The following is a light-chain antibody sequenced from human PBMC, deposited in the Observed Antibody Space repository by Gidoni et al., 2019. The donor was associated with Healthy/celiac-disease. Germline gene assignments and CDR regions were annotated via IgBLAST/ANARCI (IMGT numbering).Light chain of an antibody. CDR3: QQYGSSPQT. CDR2: GAS. V-gene: IGKV3-20*01. J-gene: IGKJ1*01. Sequence: EIVLTQSPGTLSLSPGERATLSCRASQSVSSSYLAWYQQKPGQAPRLLIYGASSRATGIPDRCSGSGSGTDFTLTISRLEPEDFAVYYCQQYGSSPQTFGQGTKVEIK. CDR1: QSVSSSY.